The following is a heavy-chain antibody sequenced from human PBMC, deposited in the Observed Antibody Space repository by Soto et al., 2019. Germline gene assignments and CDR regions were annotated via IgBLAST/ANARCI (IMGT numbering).Heavy chain of an antibody. CDR3: ARDRAEYLPRDAFDI. CDR1: GFTFSSYA. Sequence: QVQLVEYGGGVVQTRRSLRLSCAASGFTFSSYAMHWVRQAPGKGLEWVAVISYAGSNKYYADSVKGRFTISRDNSKNTLSLQMNSLRAEDTAVYYCARDRAEYLPRDAFDIRCLGTMVTVSS. J-gene: IGHJ3*02. CDR2: ISYAGSNK. V-gene: IGHV3-30-3*01. D-gene: IGHD2-2*02.